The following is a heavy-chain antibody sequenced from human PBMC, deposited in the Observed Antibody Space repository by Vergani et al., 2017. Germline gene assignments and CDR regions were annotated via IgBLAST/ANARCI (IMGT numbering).Heavy chain of an antibody. Sequence: QVQLVQSGAEVKKPGASVKVSCKASGYTFTGYYMHWVRQAPGQGLEWMGWINPNSGGTNYAQKFQGRVTMTRDTSISTAYMELSRLRSDDTAVYYCARTQLELRLLGYYYGMDVWGQGTTVTVSS. D-gene: IGHD1-7*01. CDR3: ARTQLELRLLGYYYGMDV. V-gene: IGHV1-2*02. CDR1: GYTFTGYY. CDR2: INPNSGGT. J-gene: IGHJ6*02.